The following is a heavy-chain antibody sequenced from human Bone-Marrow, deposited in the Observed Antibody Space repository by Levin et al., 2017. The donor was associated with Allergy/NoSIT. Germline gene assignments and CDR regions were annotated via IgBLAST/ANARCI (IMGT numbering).Heavy chain of an antibody. CDR3: ARRGHYYDSSASFYYGMDV. CDR1: GFIFSSYW. Sequence: GGSLRLSCAGSGFIFSSYWMSWVRQAPGKGLEWVANIWQDGSEKYYVDSVKGRFTISRDNAKNSLYLQMNSLRAEDTAVYHCARRGHYYDSSASFYYGMDVWGQGTTVTVSS. CDR2: IWQDGSEK. D-gene: IGHD3-22*01. V-gene: IGHV3-7*01. J-gene: IGHJ6*02.